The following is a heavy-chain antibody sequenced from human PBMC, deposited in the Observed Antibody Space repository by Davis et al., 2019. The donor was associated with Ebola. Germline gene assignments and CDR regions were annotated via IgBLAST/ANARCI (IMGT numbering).Heavy chain of an antibody. CDR2: INPSGGST. CDR3: ARDRGLWTTSGYYYYYGMDV. Sequence: AASVKVSCKASGYTFTSYYMHWVRQAPGQGLEWMGIINPSGGSTSYAQKFQGRVTMTRDTSTSTVYMELSSLRSEETAVYYCARDRGLWTTSGYYYYYGMDVWGKGTTVTVSS. V-gene: IGHV1-46*01. CDR1: GYTFTSYY. J-gene: IGHJ6*04. D-gene: IGHD4-17*01.